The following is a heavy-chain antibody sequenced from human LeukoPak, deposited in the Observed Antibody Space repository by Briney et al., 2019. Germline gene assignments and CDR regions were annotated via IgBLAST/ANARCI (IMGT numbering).Heavy chain of an antibody. V-gene: IGHV4-38-2*02. CDR1: GYSISSGYF. CDR3: AIDPYCSGGSCYPFDC. Sequence: ASETLSFTCTVSGYSISSGYFWGWIRQPPGKGLEWIGSMYHSGSFYHNSSLKSRVTISLYTSRNQFSLKWCSVTAADTAVYYCAIDPYCSGGSCYPFDCWGQGTLVTVSS. CDR2: MYHSGSF. J-gene: IGHJ4*02. D-gene: IGHD2-15*01.